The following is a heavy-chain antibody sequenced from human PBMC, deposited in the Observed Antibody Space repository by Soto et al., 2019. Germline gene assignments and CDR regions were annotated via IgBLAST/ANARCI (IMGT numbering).Heavy chain of an antibody. CDR1: GGTFSSDA. CDR2: IIPNSGAT. J-gene: IGHJ5*02. CDR3: ARNDLAAAGTEHHDYNWFDP. D-gene: IGHD6-13*01. V-gene: IGHV1-2*02. Sequence: QVQLVQSGAEVKKPGSSVKVSCKASGGTFSSDAISWVRQAPGQGLEWMGGIIPNSGATNYAQKFQGRVTMTRDTSISTAYMELSRLRSDDTAVYYCARNDLAAAGTEHHDYNWFDPWGQGTLVTVSS.